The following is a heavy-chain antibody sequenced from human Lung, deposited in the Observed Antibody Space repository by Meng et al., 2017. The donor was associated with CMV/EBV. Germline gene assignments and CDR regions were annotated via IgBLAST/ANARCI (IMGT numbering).Heavy chain of an antibody. CDR3: ARVLLDVRGWYYQGMDV. CDR2: ISSSYAV. Sequence: SCAASGFRFSDYYMTWIRQAPGKGLEWVSYISSSYAVDYADSLKGRFTISRDNAKNSLYLQMSSLRAEDTAVYYCARVLLDVRGWYYQGMDVWGQGXTVTVSS. J-gene: IGHJ6*02. V-gene: IGHV3-11*04. CDR1: GFRFSDYY. D-gene: IGHD6-19*01.